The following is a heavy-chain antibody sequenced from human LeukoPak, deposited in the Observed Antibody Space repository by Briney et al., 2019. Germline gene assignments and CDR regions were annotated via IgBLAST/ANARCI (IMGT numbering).Heavy chain of an antibody. CDR1: GFTFRDYE. CDR3: ARVYHTGYYSYMDV. V-gene: IGHV3-48*03. J-gene: IGHJ6*03. CDR2: ISGSGRTI. D-gene: IGHD1-1*01. Sequence: PVRSLRLSCAASGFTFRDYEMNCGPEGPGKGLEGVSYISGSGRTIYYADSVKGRFTISRDSAKNTLYLQMNSLRAEDTAVYYCARVYHTGYYSYMDVWGRGTTVTVSS.